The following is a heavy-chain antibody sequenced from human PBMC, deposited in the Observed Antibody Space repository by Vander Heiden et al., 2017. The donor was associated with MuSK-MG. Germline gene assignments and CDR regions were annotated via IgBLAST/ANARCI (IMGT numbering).Heavy chain of an antibody. Sequence: QVQLQESGPGLVKPSETLSLTCTVSGGSISRYYWSWIQQPPGKGLEWIAYIYYSGSTNYNPSLKSRVTISVDTSKNQFSLKLSSVTAADTAVYYCARYYYDSSGSQLDYWGQGTLVTVSS. CDR3: ARYYYDSSGSQLDY. D-gene: IGHD3-22*01. CDR1: GGSISRYY. J-gene: IGHJ4*02. V-gene: IGHV4-59*01. CDR2: IYYSGST.